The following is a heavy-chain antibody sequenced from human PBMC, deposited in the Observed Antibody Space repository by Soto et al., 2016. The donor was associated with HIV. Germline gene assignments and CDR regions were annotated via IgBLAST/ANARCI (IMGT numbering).Heavy chain of an antibody. J-gene: IGHJ4*02. D-gene: IGHD5-12*01. V-gene: IGHV3-15*01. Sequence: EVQLVESGGGLVKPGGSLRLSCGASGFTFSDAWMSWVRQAPGKGLEWVGRIKSKTDGGTTDYAAPVKGRFTISRDDYKKXAVSANEQPRKPEDTAVYYCSXVVAWSLFDYVGPGNPGHRLL. CDR1: GFTFSDAW. CDR2: IKSKTDGGTT. CDR3: SXVVAWSLFDY.